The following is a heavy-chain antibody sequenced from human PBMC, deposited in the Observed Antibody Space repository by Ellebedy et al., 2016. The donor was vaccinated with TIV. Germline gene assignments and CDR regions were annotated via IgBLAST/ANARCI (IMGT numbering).Heavy chain of an antibody. D-gene: IGHD4-17*01. V-gene: IGHV3-9*01. CDR3: AKDRGGGTTGGSRFDY. CDR1: GFTFDDYA. Sequence: GGSLRLXCAASGFTFDDYAMHWVRQAPGKGLEWVSGISWNSGSIGYADSVKGRFTISRDNAKNSLYLQMNSLRAEDTAWYYGAKDRGGGTTGGSRFDYWGQGTLVTVSS. J-gene: IGHJ4*02. CDR2: ISWNSGSI.